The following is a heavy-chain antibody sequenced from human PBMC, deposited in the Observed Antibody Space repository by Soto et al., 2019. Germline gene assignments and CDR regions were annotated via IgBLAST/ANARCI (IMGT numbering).Heavy chain of an antibody. J-gene: IGHJ6*02. V-gene: IGHV3-33*01. CDR3: ARDLSYYDSSGYYGYGMDV. CDR1: GFTFSSYG. Sequence: TGGSLRLSCAASGFTFSSYGMHWVRQAPGKGLEWVAVIWYDGSNKYYADSVKGRFTISRDNSKNTLYLQMNSLRAEDTAVYYCARDLSYYDSSGYYGYGMDVWGQGATVTVSS. CDR2: IWYDGSNK. D-gene: IGHD3-22*01.